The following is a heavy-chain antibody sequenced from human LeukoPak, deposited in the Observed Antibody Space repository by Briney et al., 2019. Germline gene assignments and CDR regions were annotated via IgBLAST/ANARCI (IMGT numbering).Heavy chain of an antibody. D-gene: IGHD6-6*01. CDR3: ARVPTGKQLVMGAFDI. Sequence: ASVKVSFKASGYTFTSYAMHWVRQAPGQRLEWMGWINAGNGNTKYSQKFQGRVTITRDTSASTAYMELSSLRSEDTAVYYCARVPTGKQLVMGAFDIWGQGTMVTVSS. J-gene: IGHJ3*02. V-gene: IGHV1-3*01. CDR2: INAGNGNT. CDR1: GYTFTSYA.